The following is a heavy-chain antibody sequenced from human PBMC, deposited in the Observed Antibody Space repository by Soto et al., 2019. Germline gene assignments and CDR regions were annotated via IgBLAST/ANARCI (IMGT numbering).Heavy chain of an antibody. CDR3: ARNGTYSSSLSQYSGMDV. J-gene: IGHJ6*02. D-gene: IGHD1-26*01. CDR2: IVPMLGTP. Sequence: QVQLVQSGAEVKEPGSSVRVSCKASGGTFDNFIMNWVRQTPGRGLEWMGGIVPMLGTPTYAEKFKGRVTICATGSTSTMYMEVTSRRSEDTAIYYCARNGTYSSSLSQYSGMDVWGQGTTVTVSS. CDR1: GGTFDNFI. V-gene: IGHV1-69*01.